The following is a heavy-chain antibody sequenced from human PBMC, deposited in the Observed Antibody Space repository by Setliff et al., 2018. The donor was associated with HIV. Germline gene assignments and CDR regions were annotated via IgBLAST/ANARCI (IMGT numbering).Heavy chain of an antibody. D-gene: IGHD6-13*01. J-gene: IGHJ4*02. CDR2: ITNSARST. V-gene: IGHV3-23*05. CDR1: GFTFSSYA. CDR3: AKFAPGGHSEIASEGTSHFDS. Sequence: GGSLRLSCVASGFTFSSYAMSWVRQAPGKGLEWVLTITNSARSTHSADPVKGRFTISRDDSRKTLYLQMNSLRVEDTAVYYCAKFAPGGHSEIASEGTSHFDSWGQGTLVTVSS.